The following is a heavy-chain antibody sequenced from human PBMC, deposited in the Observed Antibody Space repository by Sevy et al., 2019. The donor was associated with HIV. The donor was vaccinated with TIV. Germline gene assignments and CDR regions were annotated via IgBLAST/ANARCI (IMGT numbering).Heavy chain of an antibody. CDR1: GFTFNNYA. D-gene: IGHD1-26*01. CDR2: ISYSGAST. J-gene: IGHJ4*02. CDR3: AKDRVSGSYYAGDHDY. V-gene: IGHV3-23*01. Sequence: GGSLRLSCAASGFTFNNYAMSWVRQAPGKGLEWVSVISYSGASTYYADSVKGQFTISRDNSKNTLYLQMNSLRAEDTAVYYCAKDRVSGSYYAGDHDYWGQGTLVTVSS.